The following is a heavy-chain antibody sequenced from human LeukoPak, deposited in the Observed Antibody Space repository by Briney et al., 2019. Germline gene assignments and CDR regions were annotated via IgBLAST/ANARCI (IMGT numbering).Heavy chain of an antibody. CDR1: GGSISSSIYSSYY. V-gene: IGHV4-39*01. J-gene: IGHJ4*02. Sequence: KTSETLSLTCTVSGGSISSSIYSSYYWGWIRQPPGKGLEWIGTIFYTGTTYYYPSLKSRVTISVDTTRNQLSLSLRSVTAADTAVYYCARGPPADYWGQGTLVTVSS. CDR3: ARGPPADY. CDR2: IFYTGTT.